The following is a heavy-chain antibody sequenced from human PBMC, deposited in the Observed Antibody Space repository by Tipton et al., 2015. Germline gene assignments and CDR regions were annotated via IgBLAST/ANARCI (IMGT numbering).Heavy chain of an antibody. CDR2: ISQSGNT. D-gene: IGHD2-21*01. J-gene: IGHJ4*02. Sequence: TLSLTCTVSGGSISSTNWWTWVRQPPGKGLEWIGEISQSGNTNYNPSLKSRVTISADKSKNQFSLNLKSVTAADTAVYYCARRCGADCYWGYYFDHWGQGTLVNVSS. V-gene: IGHV4-4*02. CDR3: ARRCGADCYWGYYFDH. CDR1: GGSISSTNW.